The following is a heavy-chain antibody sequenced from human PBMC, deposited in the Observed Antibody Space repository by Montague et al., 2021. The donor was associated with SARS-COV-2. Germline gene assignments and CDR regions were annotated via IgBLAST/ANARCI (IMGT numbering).Heavy chain of an antibody. CDR2: IDWDDDK. CDR3: ARGRYGGNRGYYFDY. Sequence: PALVKPTQTLTLTCTFSGFSLSTSGMCVCWIRQPPGKALERLALIDWDDDKYYSTSLKTRLTISKDTSKNQVVLTMTNMDPVDTATYYCARGRYGGNRGYYFDYWGQGTLVTVSS. D-gene: IGHD4-23*01. J-gene: IGHJ4*02. V-gene: IGHV2-70*01. CDR1: GFSLSTSGMC.